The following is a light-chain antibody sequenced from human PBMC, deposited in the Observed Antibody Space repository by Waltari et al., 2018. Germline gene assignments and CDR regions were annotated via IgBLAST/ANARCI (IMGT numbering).Light chain of an antibody. V-gene: IGLV1-40*02. J-gene: IGLJ3*02. CDR3: QSYDSGQWV. CDR1: TSHIGDGSV. Sequence: QSVLTQPPSVSGAPGQRFTISATGSTSHIGDGSVVHWYQQFLGTAPKLLTFDNDNRPSGVPDRFSGSRSGTSAYLAITGLQTDDEADYFCQSYDSGQWVFGGGTKVTVL. CDR2: DND.